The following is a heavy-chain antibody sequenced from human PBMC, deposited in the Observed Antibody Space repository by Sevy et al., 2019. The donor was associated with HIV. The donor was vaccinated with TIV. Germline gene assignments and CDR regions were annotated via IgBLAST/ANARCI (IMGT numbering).Heavy chain of an antibody. J-gene: IGHJ5*02. Sequence: GGSLRLSCAASGFTFSSYAMSWVRQAPGKGLEWVSAISGSGGSTYYADSVMGRFTISRDNSKNTLYLQMNSLRAEDTAVYYCAKDPIAARFNWFDPWGQGTLVTVSS. CDR2: ISGSGGST. D-gene: IGHD6-6*01. CDR3: AKDPIAARFNWFDP. V-gene: IGHV3-23*01. CDR1: GFTFSSYA.